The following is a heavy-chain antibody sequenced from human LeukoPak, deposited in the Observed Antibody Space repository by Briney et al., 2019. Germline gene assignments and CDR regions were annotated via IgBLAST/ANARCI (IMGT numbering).Heavy chain of an antibody. CDR3: ARGVAVIATLYYFDY. Sequence: SETLSLTCAVCGGSFSGYYWSWIRQPPGKGLEWIGEINHSGSTNYNPSLKSRVTISVDTSKNQFSLKLSSVTAADTAVYYCARGVAVIATLYYFDYWGQGTLVTVSS. V-gene: IGHV4-34*01. D-gene: IGHD2-21*01. J-gene: IGHJ4*02. CDR2: INHSGST. CDR1: GGSFSGYY.